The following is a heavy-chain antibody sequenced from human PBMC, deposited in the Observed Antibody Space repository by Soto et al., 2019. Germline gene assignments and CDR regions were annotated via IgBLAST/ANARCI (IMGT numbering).Heavy chain of an antibody. CDR1: GGSISTYY. D-gene: IGHD3-10*01. J-gene: IGHJ4*02. CDR3: ASHMVRGVPFGY. CDR2: IYFRGST. Sequence: SETLSLTCTVSGGSISTYYWSWIRQPPGKGLEWIGYIYFRGSTNYNPSLKSRVTISVDTSKNQFSLKLSSVTAADTAVYYCASHMVRGVPFGYWGQGTLVTAPQ. V-gene: IGHV4-59*08.